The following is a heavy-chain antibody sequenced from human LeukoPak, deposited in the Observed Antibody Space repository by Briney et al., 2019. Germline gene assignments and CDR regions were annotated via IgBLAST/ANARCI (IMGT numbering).Heavy chain of an antibody. J-gene: IGHJ5*02. Sequence: GGSLRLSCAASGFTFSSYGMHWVRQAPGKGLEWVAVISYDGSNKYYADPVKGRFTISRDNSKNTLYLQMNGLRAEDTAVYYCAKDPVMTTHYPILFDPWGQGTLVTISS. D-gene: IGHD4-11*01. CDR2: ISYDGSNK. CDR1: GFTFSSYG. CDR3: AKDPVMTTHYPILFDP. V-gene: IGHV3-30*18.